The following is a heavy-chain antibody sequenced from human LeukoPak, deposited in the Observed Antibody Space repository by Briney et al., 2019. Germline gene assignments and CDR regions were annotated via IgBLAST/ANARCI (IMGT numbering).Heavy chain of an antibody. CDR2: ISSCSSYI. Sequence: GGSLRLSCAASGFTFSSYSMNWVRKAPGKGLEWVSSISSCSSYIYYADSVKGRFTISRDNSRSTLYLQMNSLRPEDTAIYYCARVGYYGSGSPPSLYFDYWGQGTLVTVSS. V-gene: IGHV3-21*01. CDR3: ARVGYYGSGSPPSLYFDY. CDR1: GFTFSSYS. D-gene: IGHD3-10*01. J-gene: IGHJ4*02.